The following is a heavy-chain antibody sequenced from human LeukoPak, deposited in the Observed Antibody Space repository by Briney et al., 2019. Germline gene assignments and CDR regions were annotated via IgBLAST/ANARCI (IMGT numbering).Heavy chain of an antibody. Sequence: GGSLRLSCAASGFTFSSYGIHWVRQAPGKGLEWVAVIWYDGSNKYYADSVKGRFTISRDNSKNTLYLQMNSLRAEDTAVYYCARELSEGALDYWGQGTLVTVSS. CDR3: ARELSEGALDY. CDR1: GFTFSSYG. D-gene: IGHD1-26*01. V-gene: IGHV3-33*01. J-gene: IGHJ4*02. CDR2: IWYDGSNK.